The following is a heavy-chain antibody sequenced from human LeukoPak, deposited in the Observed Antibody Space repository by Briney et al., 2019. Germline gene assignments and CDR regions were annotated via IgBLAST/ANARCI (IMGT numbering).Heavy chain of an antibody. CDR1: GGSIITYSYH. CDR2: IYFSGDT. D-gene: IGHD1-20*01. Sequence: SQTLSLTCSVSGGSIITYSYHWGWLRQPPGKGLEWIGSIYFSGDTYYNPSLKSRITVSINTSKNQFSLRLRSVTAADTAVYYCARLNWNDFGSWGQGILITVSS. CDR3: ARLNWNDFGS. J-gene: IGHJ4*02. V-gene: IGHV4-39*01.